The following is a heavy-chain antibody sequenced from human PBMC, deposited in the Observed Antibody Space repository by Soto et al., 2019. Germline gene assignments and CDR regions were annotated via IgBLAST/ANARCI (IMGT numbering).Heavy chain of an antibody. CDR2: IYYSGST. D-gene: IGHD1-26*01. Sequence: PSETLSLTCTVSGGSISSYYWSWIRQPPGKGLEWIGYIYYSGSTNYNPSLKSRVTISVDTSKNQFSLKLSSVTAADTAVYYCARAPAYSGIAAFNIWGQGTMVTVSS. V-gene: IGHV4-59*01. CDR1: GGSISSYY. J-gene: IGHJ3*02. CDR3: ARAPAYSGIAAFNI.